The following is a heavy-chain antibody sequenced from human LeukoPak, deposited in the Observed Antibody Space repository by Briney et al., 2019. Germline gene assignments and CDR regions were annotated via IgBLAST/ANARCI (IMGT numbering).Heavy chain of an antibody. D-gene: IGHD1-1*01. V-gene: IGHV3-30*02. J-gene: IGHJ4*02. CDR1: GFTFTNYG. CDR3: AKDLIGTWAPDY. CDR2: IRSDGSTD. Sequence: GGSLRLSCAASGFTFTNYGIHWVRQAPGKGLAWVAFIRSDGSTDYYADSMKGRFTISRDNSKDTLYLQMNSLRGEDTAVYYCAKDLIGTWAPDYWGQGTLVTVSS.